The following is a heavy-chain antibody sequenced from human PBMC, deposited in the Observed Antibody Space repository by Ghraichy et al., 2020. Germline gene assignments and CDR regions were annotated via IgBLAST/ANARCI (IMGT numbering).Heavy chain of an antibody. D-gene: IGHD3-22*01. Sequence: GGSLRLSCAASGFTFSSYSMNWVRQAPGKGLEWVSYISSSSSTIYYADSVKGRFTISRDNAKNSLYLQMNSLRDEDTAVYYCARDEDYYDSSGYLYWGQGTLVTVSS. CDR3: ARDEDYYDSSGYLY. V-gene: IGHV3-48*02. CDR2: ISSSSSTI. J-gene: IGHJ4*02. CDR1: GFTFSSYS.